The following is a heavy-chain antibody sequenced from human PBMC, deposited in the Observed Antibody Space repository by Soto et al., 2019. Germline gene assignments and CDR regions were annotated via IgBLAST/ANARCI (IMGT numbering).Heavy chain of an antibody. CDR3: ARLPMATSLSTPYAFDI. CDR1: GGSISSSSYY. CDR2: IYYSGST. J-gene: IGHJ3*02. Sequence: SETLSLTCTASGGSISSSSYYWGWIRQPPGKGLEWIGSIYYSGSTYYNPSLKSRVTISVDTSKNQFSLKLSSVTAADTAVYYCARLPMATSLSTPYAFDIRAQRTTVTVSS. V-gene: IGHV4-39*01.